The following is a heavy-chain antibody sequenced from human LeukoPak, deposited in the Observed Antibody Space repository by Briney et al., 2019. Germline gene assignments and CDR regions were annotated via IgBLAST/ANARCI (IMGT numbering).Heavy chain of an antibody. Sequence: SVKVSCKASGGTFSSYPISWVRQAPGQGLEWMGRIIPIFGTANYAQKFQGRVTITTDESTSTAYMELSSLRSEDTAVYYCALDTAQAQGIFDYWGQETLVTVSS. CDR3: ALDTAQAQGIFDY. J-gene: IGHJ4*02. CDR2: IIPIFGTA. D-gene: IGHD5-18*01. V-gene: IGHV1-69*05. CDR1: GGTFSSYP.